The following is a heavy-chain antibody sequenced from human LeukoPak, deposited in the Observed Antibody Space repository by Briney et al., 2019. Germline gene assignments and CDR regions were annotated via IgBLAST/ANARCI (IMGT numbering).Heavy chain of an antibody. CDR2: IKEDGSEK. V-gene: IGHV3-7*01. CDR3: AREHDYGDYVDY. CDR1: GFTFSSYV. J-gene: IGHJ4*02. D-gene: IGHD4-17*01. Sequence: SGGSLRLSCAASGFTFSSYVMSWVRQAPGKGLEWVANIKEDGSEKNYVDSVKGRFTISRDNAKNSLFLQMNSLRAEDTAVYYCAREHDYGDYVDYWGQGTLVTVSS.